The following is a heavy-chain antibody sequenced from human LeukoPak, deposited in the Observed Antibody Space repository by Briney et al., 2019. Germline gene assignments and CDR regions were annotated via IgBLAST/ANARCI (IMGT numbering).Heavy chain of an antibody. CDR3: ARSSMTTRGYYYYYYMDV. CDR1: GFTFSSYG. V-gene: IGHV3-30*02. D-gene: IGHD4-11*01. J-gene: IGHJ6*03. Sequence: GGSLRLSCAASGFTFSSYGMHWVRQAPGKGLEWVAFIRYDGSNKYYADSVKGRFTISRDNSKNTLYLQMNSLRAEDTAVYYCARSSMTTRGYYYYYYMDVWGKGTTVTVSS. CDR2: IRYDGSNK.